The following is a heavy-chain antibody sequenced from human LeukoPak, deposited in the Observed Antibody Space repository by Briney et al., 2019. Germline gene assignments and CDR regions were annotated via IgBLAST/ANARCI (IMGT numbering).Heavy chain of an antibody. CDR2: IYTSGST. CDR1: GGSISSGNYF. D-gene: IGHD3-3*01. CDR3: ARSPLEYDFWSGRHYYFDY. J-gene: IGHJ4*02. V-gene: IGHV4-61*02. Sequence: SETLSLTCTVSGGSISSGNYFWSWIRQHAGKGLEWIGRIYTSGSTNYNPSLKSRVTISVDTSKNQFSLKLSSVTAADTAVYYCARSPLEYDFWSGRHYYFDYWGQGTLVTVSS.